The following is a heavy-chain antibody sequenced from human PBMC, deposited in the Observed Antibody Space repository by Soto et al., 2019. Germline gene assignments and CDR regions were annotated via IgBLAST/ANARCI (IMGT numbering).Heavy chain of an antibody. CDR3: ARHPDYGGNYYYYGLDV. Sequence: QMQLQESGPGLVKPSETLSLTCTSSGDSIRDSSFYWAWIRQSPGKGLEWIGSIYYKGYTKYNPSLEPRVNRSIDTSRNQFSLRLTSVTAADTAIYFCARHPDYGGNYYYYGLDVWGPGTTVIVSS. V-gene: IGHV4-39*01. D-gene: IGHD4-17*01. J-gene: IGHJ6*02. CDR1: GDSIRDSSFY. CDR2: IYYKGYT.